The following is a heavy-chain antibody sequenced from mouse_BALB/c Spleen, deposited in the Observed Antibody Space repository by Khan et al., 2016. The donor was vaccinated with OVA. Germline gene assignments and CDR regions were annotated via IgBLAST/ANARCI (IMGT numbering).Heavy chain of an antibody. CDR3: TRGGRRAMEY. CDR2: INTYTGEP. V-gene: IGHV9-3-1*01. Sequence: QTQVVQSGPELKKPGETVKISCKASGYTFTNYGVNWVKQAPGKGLKWLGWINTYTGEPPFADDFKGRFAFSLEASASTAYLPINNLNNEDTATYYCTRGGRRAMEYWGQGTSVTVSS. J-gene: IGHJ4*01. D-gene: IGHD3-3*01. CDR1: GYTFTNYG.